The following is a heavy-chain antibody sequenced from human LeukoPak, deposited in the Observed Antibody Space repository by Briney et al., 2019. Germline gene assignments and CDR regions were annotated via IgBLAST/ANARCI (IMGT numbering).Heavy chain of an antibody. D-gene: IGHD3-22*01. Sequence: ASVKVSCKASGYTFTSYGISWVRQAPGQGLEWMGWISAYNGNTNYAQKLQGRVTMTTDTSTSTAYMELRRLRSDDTAVYYCARDLAEKTQDEYYYDSSGYPTYWGQGTLVTVSS. V-gene: IGHV1-18*01. CDR3: ARDLAEKTQDEYYYDSSGYPTY. J-gene: IGHJ4*02. CDR1: GYTFTSYG. CDR2: ISAYNGNT.